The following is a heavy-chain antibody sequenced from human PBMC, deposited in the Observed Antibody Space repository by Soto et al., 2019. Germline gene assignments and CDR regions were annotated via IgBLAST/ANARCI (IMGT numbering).Heavy chain of an antibody. CDR2: ISSSSAYK. CDR1: GFMFSSYN. J-gene: IGHJ4*02. D-gene: IGHD2-8*02. V-gene: IGHV3-21*01. CDR3: ARSAGLCTDTSRGKGRFDS. Sequence: VQLVESGGGLVKPGGSLRLSCEGSGFMFSSYNMNWVRQAPGRGLEWVSFISSSSAYKYYEDAVKGRFTISRDNDKNSGYSQMDSLRAGGGGLYFLARSAGLCTDTSRGKGRFDSWGQGTVVTVSS.